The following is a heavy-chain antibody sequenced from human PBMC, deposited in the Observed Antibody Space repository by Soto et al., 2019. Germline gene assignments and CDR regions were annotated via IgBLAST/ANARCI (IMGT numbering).Heavy chain of an antibody. CDR3: ARDPPEKLWLEYYNYGMDG. CDR2: IWYDGSNK. Sequence: VGSLRLSCASSVFTFSSYGMHCVRHSPGKWLEWVAVIWYDGSNKYYADSVKGRFAISRDNSKNTLYLQMNSLRAEDTAVYYCARDPPEKLWLEYYNYGMDGWGQGITVT. D-gene: IGHD5-18*01. CDR1: VFTFSSYG. V-gene: IGHV3-33*01. J-gene: IGHJ6*01.